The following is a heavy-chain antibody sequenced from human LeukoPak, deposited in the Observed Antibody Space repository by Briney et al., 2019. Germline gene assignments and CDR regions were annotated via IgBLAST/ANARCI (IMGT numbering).Heavy chain of an antibody. D-gene: IGHD1-26*01. CDR2: IKEDGSEK. V-gene: IGHV3-7*01. J-gene: IGHJ4*02. CDR3: ASRVGFEY. CDR1: GFTFSSYW. Sequence: GGSLRLSCAASGFTFSSYWMSWVRQAPGKGLEWVANIKEDGSEKYYVDSVKGRFTISRDNTKNSLFLQMNSLRVEDTAVYYCASRVGFEYWGQGTQVTVSS.